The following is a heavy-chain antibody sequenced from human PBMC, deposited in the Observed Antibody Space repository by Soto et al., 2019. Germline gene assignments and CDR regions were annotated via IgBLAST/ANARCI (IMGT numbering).Heavy chain of an antibody. J-gene: IGHJ4*02. CDR1: GGSVSSGSYY. D-gene: IGHD5-18*01. CDR3: ARVKEEPGYSYYLRGDKTTKSLYFDY. V-gene: IGHV4-61*01. CDR2: IYYSGST. Sequence: SETLSLTCTVSGGSVSSGSYYWSWIRQPPGKGLEWIGYIYYSGSTNYNPSLKSRVTISVDTSKNQFSLKLSSVTAADTAVYYCARVKEEPGYSYYLRGDKTTKSLYFDYWGQGTLVTVSS.